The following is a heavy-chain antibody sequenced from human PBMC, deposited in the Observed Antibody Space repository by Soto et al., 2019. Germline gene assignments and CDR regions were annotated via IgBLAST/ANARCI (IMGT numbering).Heavy chain of an antibody. CDR1: GRTFSSYA. CDR2: IIPIFGTA. V-gene: IGHV1-69*13. D-gene: IGHD6-13*01. J-gene: IGHJ6*02. CDR3: AREEYSSSWSYYYYGMDV. Sequence: ASVKVSCKASGRTFSSYAISWVRQAPGQGLEWMGGIIPIFGTANYAQKFQGRVTITADESTSTAYMELSSLRSEDTAVYYCAREEYSSSWSYYYYGMDVWGQGTTVTVSS.